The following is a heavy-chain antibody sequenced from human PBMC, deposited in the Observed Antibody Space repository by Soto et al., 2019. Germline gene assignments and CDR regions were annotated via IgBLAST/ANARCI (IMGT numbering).Heavy chain of an antibody. D-gene: IGHD2-21*02. J-gene: IGHJ4*02. Sequence: GGSLRLSCAASGFTFSSYAMSWVRQAPGKGLEWVSAISGSGGSTYYADSVKGRFTISRDNSKNTLYLQMNSLRAEDTAVYYCAKVSAGTRDCGGDCYSGAVIFDYWGQGTLVTVSS. CDR1: GFTFSSYA. CDR2: ISGSGGST. CDR3: AKVSAGTRDCGGDCYSGAVIFDY. V-gene: IGHV3-23*01.